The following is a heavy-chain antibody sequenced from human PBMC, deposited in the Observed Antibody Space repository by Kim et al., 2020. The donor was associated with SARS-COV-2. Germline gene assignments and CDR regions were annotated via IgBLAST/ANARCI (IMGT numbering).Heavy chain of an antibody. CDR2: IWYDGTNK. CDR1: GFTFSDYG. V-gene: IGHV3-33*01. D-gene: IGHD2-8*01. CDR3: VLMMSSYGMGV. J-gene: IGHJ6*02. Sequence: LSLTCAASGFTFSDYGMHWVRQAPGKGLEWVAVIWYDGTNKYYSDSVKGRFTVSRDNSKNTLYLQVNSLRAEDTAVYYCVLMMSSYGMGVWGQGTTV.